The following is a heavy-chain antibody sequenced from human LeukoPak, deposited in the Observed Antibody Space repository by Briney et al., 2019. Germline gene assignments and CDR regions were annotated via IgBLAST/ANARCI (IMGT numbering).Heavy chain of an antibody. CDR2: ITSSSSYI. V-gene: IGHV3-21*01. CDR1: GFTFSSYA. D-gene: IGHD3-10*01. CDR3: ARDGDTVLTRGYYFYMDV. Sequence: PGGSLRLSCAASGFTFSSYAMSWVRQAPGKGLEWVSSITSSSSYIYYAGSLKGRFTISRDNAKNSLYLQMNSLRAEDTAVYYCARDGDTVLTRGYYFYMDVWGKGTTVTVSS. J-gene: IGHJ6*03.